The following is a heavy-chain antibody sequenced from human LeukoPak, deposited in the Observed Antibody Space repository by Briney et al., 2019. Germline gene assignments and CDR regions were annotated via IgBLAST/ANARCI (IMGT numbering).Heavy chain of an antibody. D-gene: IGHD2-2*01. CDR3: ARVTPFDIVVVPAASGPFDI. V-gene: IGHV1-69*01. CDR2: IIPIFGTA. Sequence: SVKVSCKASGGTFSSYAISWVRQAPGQGLEWMGGIIPIFGTANYAQKFQGRVTITADESTSTAYMELSSLRSEDTAVYYCARVTPFDIVVVPAASGPFDIWGQGTMVTVS. J-gene: IGHJ3*02. CDR1: GGTFSSYA.